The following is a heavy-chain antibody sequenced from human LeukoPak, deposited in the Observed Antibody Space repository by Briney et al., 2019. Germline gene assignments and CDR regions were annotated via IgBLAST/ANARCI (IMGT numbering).Heavy chain of an antibody. CDR3: ARLYDSSGYSNWLDP. Sequence: SETLSLTCTVSGGSISSHYWSWIRQPPGKGLEWIGYIYYSGSSKYNPSLKSRVTISVDTSKNQFSLKLSSVTAADTAVYYCARLYDSSGYSNWLDPWGQGTLVTVSS. CDR2: IYYSGSS. D-gene: IGHD3-22*01. CDR1: GGSISSHY. V-gene: IGHV4-59*11. J-gene: IGHJ5*02.